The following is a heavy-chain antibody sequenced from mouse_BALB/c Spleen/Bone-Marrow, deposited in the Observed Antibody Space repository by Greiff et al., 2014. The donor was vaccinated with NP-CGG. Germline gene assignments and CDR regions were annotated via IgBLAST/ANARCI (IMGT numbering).Heavy chain of an antibody. CDR2: IWGGGNT. CDR3: ARFITTGTMDY. D-gene: IGHD1-1*01. CDR1: GFSLSRYS. J-gene: IGHJ4*01. Sequence: QVQLKESGPGLVAPSQSLSITCTVSGFSLSRYSIHWVRQLPGEGLEWLGVIWGGGNTDYNSALKSRLSISKDNSKSQVFLKMNSLQTDDTAMYYCARFITTGTMDYWGQGTSVTVSS. V-gene: IGHV2-6-4*01.